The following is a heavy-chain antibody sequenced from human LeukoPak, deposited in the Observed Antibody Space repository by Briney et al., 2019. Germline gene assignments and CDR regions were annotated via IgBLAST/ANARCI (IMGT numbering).Heavy chain of an antibody. Sequence: SGPTLVNPTETLTLTCTVSGFPLSNARMGVSWIRQPPGKALEWLAHTFSNDEKSYSTSLKSRLTISKDTSKSQVVLTMTNMDPVDTATYYCARVKDYGALLDYWGQGTLVTVSS. CDR2: TFSNDEK. CDR1: GFPLSNARMG. J-gene: IGHJ4*02. D-gene: IGHD3-16*01. CDR3: ARVKDYGALLDY. V-gene: IGHV2-26*01.